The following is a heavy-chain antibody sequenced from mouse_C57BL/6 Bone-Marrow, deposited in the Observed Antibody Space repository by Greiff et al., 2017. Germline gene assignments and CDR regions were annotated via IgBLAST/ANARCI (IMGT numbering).Heavy chain of an antibody. CDR2: IYPGSGTT. CDR1: GYTFTDYY. J-gene: IGHJ4*01. CDR3: ARWEGYYGYDETARDY. V-gene: IGHV1-76*01. Sequence: QVQLKESGAELVRPGASVKLSCKASGYTFTDYYINWVKQRPGQGLEWIARIYPGSGTTYYNEKFKGKATLSAEKSSSTAYMQLSSLTSEDSAVYFCARWEGYYGYDETARDYWGQGTSVTVSS. D-gene: IGHD2-2*01.